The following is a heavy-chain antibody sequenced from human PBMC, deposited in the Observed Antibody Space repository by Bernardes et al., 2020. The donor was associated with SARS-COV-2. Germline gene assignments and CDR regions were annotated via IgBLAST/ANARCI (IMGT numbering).Heavy chain of an antibody. CDR3: ARATYDWGSNPVGYAFDL. D-gene: IGHD3-9*01. V-gene: IGHV1-18*04. Sequence: ASVKVSCNSSGYTFMHYGFSWVRQAPGLGLEWMGWVSGQNGNKNYAQKFQGRVTMTRDTSTSTVFMELRSLRSDDTAVYYCARATYDWGSNPVGYAFDLWGQGTGVTVSS. CDR2: VSGQNGNK. CDR1: GYTFMHYG. J-gene: IGHJ3*01.